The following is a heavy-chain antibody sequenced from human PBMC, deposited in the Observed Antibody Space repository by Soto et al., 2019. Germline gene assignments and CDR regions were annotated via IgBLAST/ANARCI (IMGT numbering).Heavy chain of an antibody. V-gene: IGHV4-30-4*01. Sequence: SETLSLTCTVSGGSISSGDYYWSWIRQPPGKGLEWIGYIYYRGSTYYNPSLKSRVTISVDTSKNQFSLKLSSVTAADTAVYYCARWLGYGPHFDYWGQGTLVTVSS. J-gene: IGHJ4*02. CDR1: GGSISSGDYY. CDR2: IYYRGST. D-gene: IGHD5-12*01. CDR3: ARWLGYGPHFDY.